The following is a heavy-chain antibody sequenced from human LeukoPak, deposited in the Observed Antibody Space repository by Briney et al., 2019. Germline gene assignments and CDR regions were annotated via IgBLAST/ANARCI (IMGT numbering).Heavy chain of an antibody. D-gene: IGHD6-6*01. J-gene: IGHJ3*02. CDR2: ISSSSDTI. V-gene: IGHV3-48*01. CDR3: ARDRSIAARSDAFDI. CDR1: GFTLITYS. Sequence: GGSLRLSCAASGFTLITYSMNWVRQAPGKGLEWVSYISSSSDTIYYADSVKGRFTISRDNAKNSLYLQMNSLRAEDTAVYYCARDRSIAARSDAFDIWGQGTMVTVSS.